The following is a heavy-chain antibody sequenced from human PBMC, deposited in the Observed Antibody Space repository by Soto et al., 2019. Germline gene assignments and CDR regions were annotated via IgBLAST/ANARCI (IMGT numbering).Heavy chain of an antibody. D-gene: IGHD2-21*02. CDR1: GGTFSSYA. V-gene: IGHV1-69*12. J-gene: IGHJ6*02. CDR2: IIPIFGTA. CDR3: ASHCGGDCYSRSPPYYYYGMDV. Sequence: QVQLVQSGAEVKKPGSSVKVSCKASGGTFSSYAISWVRQAPGQGLEWMGGIIPIFGTADYAQKFQGRVTITADESTSTAYMELSSLRSEDTAVYYCASHCGGDCYSRSPPYYYYGMDVWGQGTTFTVSS.